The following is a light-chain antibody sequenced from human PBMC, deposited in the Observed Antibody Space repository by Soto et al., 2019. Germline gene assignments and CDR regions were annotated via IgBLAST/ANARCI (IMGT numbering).Light chain of an antibody. CDR1: QGISNY. V-gene: IGKV1-27*01. J-gene: IGKJ5*01. Sequence: DIQLTQSPSSLSASVGDRVTITCRASQGISNYLAWYQQKPGKVPQLLIYYASTLQSGVPSRFSGSGSGTDFTLTIISLHPEDVATYYCQQYNSAPITFGQGTRLEI. CDR3: QQYNSAPIT. CDR2: YAS.